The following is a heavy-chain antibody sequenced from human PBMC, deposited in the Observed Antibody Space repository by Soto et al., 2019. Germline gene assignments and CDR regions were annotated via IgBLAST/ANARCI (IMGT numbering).Heavy chain of an antibody. Sequence: PGESLKISCKGSGYSFTSYWIGWVRQMPGKGLEWMGIIYPGDSDTRYSPSFQGQVTISADKSISTAYLQWSSLKASDTAMYYCARQVLRWELTFYYRMDFWGQGTTVTVS. CDR2: IYPGDSDT. CDR1: GYSFTSYW. J-gene: IGHJ6*02. CDR3: ARQVLRWELTFYYRMDF. V-gene: IGHV5-51*01. D-gene: IGHD1-26*01.